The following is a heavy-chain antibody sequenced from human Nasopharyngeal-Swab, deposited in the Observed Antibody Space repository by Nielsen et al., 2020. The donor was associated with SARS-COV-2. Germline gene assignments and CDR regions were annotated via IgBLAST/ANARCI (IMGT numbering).Heavy chain of an antibody. Sequence: GESLKISCAASGFTFSDYYMSWISQAPGKGLEWVSYISSSGSTIYYADSVKGRFTISRDNAKNSLYLQMNSLRAEDTAVYYCASLAVVTPVPADYWGQGTLVTVSS. D-gene: IGHD4-23*01. V-gene: IGHV3-11*04. CDR2: ISSSGSTI. CDR3: ASLAVVTPVPADY. CDR1: GFTFSDYY. J-gene: IGHJ4*02.